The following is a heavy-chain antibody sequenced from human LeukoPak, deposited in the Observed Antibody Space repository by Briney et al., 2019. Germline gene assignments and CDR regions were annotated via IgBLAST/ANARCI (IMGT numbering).Heavy chain of an antibody. V-gene: IGHV1-2*02. CDR1: GYTFTGYY. J-gene: IGHJ4*02. Sequence: ASVKVSCKASGYTFTGYYMHWVRQAPGQGLEWMGWINPNSGGTNYAQKFQGRVTMTRDTSISTAYMELSRLRSDDTAVYYCARDPKRQIRGVKPFDYWGQGTLVTVSS. CDR2: INPNSGGT. D-gene: IGHD3-10*01. CDR3: ARDPKRQIRGVKPFDY.